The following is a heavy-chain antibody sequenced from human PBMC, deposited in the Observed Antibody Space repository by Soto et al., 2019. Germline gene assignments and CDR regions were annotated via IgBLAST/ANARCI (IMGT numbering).Heavy chain of an antibody. V-gene: IGHV1-18*01. CDR2: VSGYNGKT. J-gene: IGHJ4*02. CDR1: GYTFTRFG. Sequence: QIQLVQSGTEVKKPGASVKVSCKASGYTFTRFGFSWVRQAPGQGLEWMGWVSGYNGKTNYAQKLQGRVTMTTDTSTSTAYMELRSLTSDDTDIYYCARDGGPPVDYWGQGTLVTVSS. D-gene: IGHD3-16*01. CDR3: ARDGGPPVDY.